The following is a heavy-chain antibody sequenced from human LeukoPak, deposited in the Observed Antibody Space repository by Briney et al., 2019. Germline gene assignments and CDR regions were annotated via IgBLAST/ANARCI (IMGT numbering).Heavy chain of an antibody. CDR1: GYTFTGYY. V-gene: IGHV1-2*02. D-gene: IGHD3-3*01. Sequence: ASVKVSCKASGYTFTGYYMHWVRQAPGQGLEWMGWINPNSGGTNYAQKFQGRVTMTRDASISTAYMELSRLRSDDTAVYYCARDLTYYDFWSGYYSSGILDYWGQGTLVTVSS. CDR3: ARDLTYYDFWSGYYSSGILDY. CDR2: INPNSGGT. J-gene: IGHJ4*02.